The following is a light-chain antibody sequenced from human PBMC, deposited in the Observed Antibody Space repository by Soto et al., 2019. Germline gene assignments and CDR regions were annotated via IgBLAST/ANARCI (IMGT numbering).Light chain of an antibody. Sequence: QCVLTQPRSVSASPGQSVTISCTGTSSDVGGYNYVSWYQQHPGKAPKLMIYDVSKRPSGVPDRFSGSKSGNTASLTISGLQAEDEADYYCCSYAGSSYVFGTGTKVTVL. J-gene: IGLJ1*01. CDR2: DVS. CDR3: CSYAGSSYV. CDR1: SSDVGGYNY. V-gene: IGLV2-11*01.